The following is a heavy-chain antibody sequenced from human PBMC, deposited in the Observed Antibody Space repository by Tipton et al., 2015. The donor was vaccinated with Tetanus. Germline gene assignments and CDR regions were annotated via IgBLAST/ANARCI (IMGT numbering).Heavy chain of an antibody. J-gene: IGHJ2*01. CDR1: GVSISSSTYF. CDR3: ATMTPVDWYFDL. V-gene: IGHV4-39*07. Sequence: PGLVKPSETLSLTCAVSGVSISSSTYFWGWIRQPPGKGLEWIGHIFYTGSRHYSPSFESRVTISVDTSKNQLSLKLTSVTAADTAVYYCATMTPVDWYFDLWGRGTLVTVSS. CDR2: IFYTGSR. D-gene: IGHD4-23*01.